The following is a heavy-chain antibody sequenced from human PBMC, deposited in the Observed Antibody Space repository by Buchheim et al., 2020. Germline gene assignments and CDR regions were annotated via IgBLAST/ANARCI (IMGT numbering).Heavy chain of an antibody. CDR2: MNPNSGNT. V-gene: IGHV1-8*01. D-gene: IGHD2-15*01. CDR1: GYTFTSYD. Sequence: QVQLVQSGAEVKKPGASVKVSCKASGYTFTSYDINWVRQATGQGLEWMGWMNPNSGNTGYAQKFQGRVTMTRNTSISTAYMELSSLRSEDTAVYYCTSQAGYCSGGSCYPLGYYYYYGMDVWGQGTT. CDR3: TSQAGYCSGGSCYPLGYYYYYGMDV. J-gene: IGHJ6*02.